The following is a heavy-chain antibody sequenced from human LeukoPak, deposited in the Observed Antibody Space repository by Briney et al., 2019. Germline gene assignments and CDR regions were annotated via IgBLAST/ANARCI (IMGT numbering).Heavy chain of an antibody. CDR1: GGSFSGYY. V-gene: IGHV4-34*01. CDR3: ARVGRIAAHLDY. Sequence: SETLSLTCAVYGGSFSGYYWSWIRQPPGKGLEWIGGINHSGSTNYNPSLKSRVTISVDTSKNQFSLKLSSVTAADTAVYYCARVGRIAAHLDYWGQGTLVTVSS. J-gene: IGHJ4*02. CDR2: INHSGST. D-gene: IGHD6-6*01.